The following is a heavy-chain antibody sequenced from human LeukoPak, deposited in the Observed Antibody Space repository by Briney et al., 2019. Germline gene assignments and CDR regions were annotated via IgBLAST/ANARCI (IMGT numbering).Heavy chain of an antibody. J-gene: IGHJ6*02. CDR2: IYPGDSDT. CDR3: ARLQTGYDFWSGYYSYYYYGMDV. D-gene: IGHD3-3*01. CDR1: GYTFTSYW. Sequence: GESLKISCKGTGYTFTSYWIGWAHQMPGKGLEWMGIIYPGDSDTRYSPSFQGQVTISADKSISTAYLQWSSLKASDTAMYYCARLQTGYDFWSGYYSYYYYGMDVWGQGTTVTVSS. V-gene: IGHV5-51*07.